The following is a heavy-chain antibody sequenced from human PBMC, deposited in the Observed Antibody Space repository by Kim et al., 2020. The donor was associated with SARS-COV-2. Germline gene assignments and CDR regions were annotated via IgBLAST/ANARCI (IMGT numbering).Heavy chain of an antibody. Sequence: SETLSLTCAVYGGSFSGYYWSWIRQPPGKGLEWIGEINHSGSTNYNPSLKSRVTISVDTSKNQFSLKLSSVTAADTAVYYCARGRTYYYDSSGYYYYYY. J-gene: IGHJ6*03. V-gene: IGHV4-34*01. CDR2: INHSGST. D-gene: IGHD3-22*01. CDR1: GGSFSGYY. CDR3: ARGRTYYYDSSGYYYYYY.